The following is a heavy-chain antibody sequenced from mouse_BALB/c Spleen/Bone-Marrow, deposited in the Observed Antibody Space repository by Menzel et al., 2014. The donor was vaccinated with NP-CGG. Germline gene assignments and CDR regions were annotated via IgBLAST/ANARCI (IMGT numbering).Heavy chain of an antibody. CDR2: IDPENGDT. J-gene: IGHJ4*01. Sequence: VQLKESGAELVRPGASVKLSCTASGFNIKDYYMHWVKQRPEQGLEWIGWIDPENGDTEYAPKFQGKATMTADTSSDTAYLQLSSLTSEDTAVYYCNGNYYAMDYWGRGTSVTVSS. CDR1: GFNIKDYY. D-gene: IGHD2-1*01. CDR3: NGNYYAMDY. V-gene: IGHV14-4*02.